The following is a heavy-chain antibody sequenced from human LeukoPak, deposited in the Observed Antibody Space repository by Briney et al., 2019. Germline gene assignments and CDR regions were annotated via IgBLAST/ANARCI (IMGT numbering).Heavy chain of an antibody. CDR1: GFTFSSYS. D-gene: IGHD4-17*01. Sequence: GGSLRLSCAASGFTFSSYSMNWVRLAPGKGLEWVSYISSSATTIYYADSVKGRFTISRGNAKNSLYLQMNSLRAEDTAVYYCARDTVTWYYFDYWGQGTLVTVSS. CDR2: ISSSATTI. V-gene: IGHV3-48*01. J-gene: IGHJ4*02. CDR3: ARDTVTWYYFDY.